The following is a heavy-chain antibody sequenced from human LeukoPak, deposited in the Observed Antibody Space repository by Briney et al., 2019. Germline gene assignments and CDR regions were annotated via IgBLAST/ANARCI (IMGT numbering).Heavy chain of an antibody. CDR2: IKLDGSEK. Sequence: GGSLRLSRVASGFTFNNYWMTWVRQAPGKGLEWVANIKLDGSEKNYVDSVKGRFTISRDNTKNSLYLQMNSLRVEDTAVFYCARDQYDTWSRRGNFDSWGQGTLVIVSS. CDR3: ARDQYDTWSRRGNFDS. CDR1: GFTFNNYW. D-gene: IGHD3-3*01. J-gene: IGHJ4*02. V-gene: IGHV3-7*03.